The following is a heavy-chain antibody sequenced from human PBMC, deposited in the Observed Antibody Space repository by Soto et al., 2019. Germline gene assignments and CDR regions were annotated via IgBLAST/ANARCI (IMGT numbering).Heavy chain of an antibody. CDR2: IIPIFGTA. V-gene: IGHV1-69*01. D-gene: IGHD6-6*01. Sequence: QVQLVQSGAEVKKPGSSVKVSCKASGGTFSSYAISWVRQAPGQGLEWMGGIIPIFGTANYAQKFQGRVTITSDESTSTAYMELSSPRSEDTDVYYCARDGRAARQDYYYYGMDVWGQGTTVTVSS. CDR1: GGTFSSYA. CDR3: ARDGRAARQDYYYYGMDV. J-gene: IGHJ6*02.